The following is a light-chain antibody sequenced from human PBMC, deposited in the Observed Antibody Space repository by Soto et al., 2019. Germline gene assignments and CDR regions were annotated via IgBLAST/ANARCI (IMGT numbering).Light chain of an antibody. CDR1: SSNIGANYD. J-gene: IGLJ1*01. CDR3: SSYAVKKNFVV. CDR2: GNT. V-gene: IGLV1-40*01. Sequence: QSVLTQPPSVSGAPGQRVTISCTGSSSNIGANYDVHWYQHRPGTAPKLLIFGNTNRPSGVPDRFSGSKSGNTASLTVSGLQAEDGADYYCSSYAVKKNFVVFGSGTKVTVL.